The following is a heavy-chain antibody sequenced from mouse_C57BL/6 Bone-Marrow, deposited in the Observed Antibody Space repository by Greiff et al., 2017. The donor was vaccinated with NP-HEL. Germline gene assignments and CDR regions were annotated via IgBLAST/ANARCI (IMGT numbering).Heavy chain of an antibody. CDR2: IYPRSGNT. CDR1: GYTFTSYG. J-gene: IGHJ3*01. CDR3: ARDDCAWYAY. D-gene: IGHD2-12*01. Sequence: QVQLKQSGAELARPGASVKLSCKASGYTFTSYGISWVKQRTGQGLEWIGEIYPRSGNTYYNEKFKGKATLTADTSSSTAYMELRSLTSEDSAVYFCARDDCAWYAYWGQGNLVTVSA. V-gene: IGHV1-81*01.